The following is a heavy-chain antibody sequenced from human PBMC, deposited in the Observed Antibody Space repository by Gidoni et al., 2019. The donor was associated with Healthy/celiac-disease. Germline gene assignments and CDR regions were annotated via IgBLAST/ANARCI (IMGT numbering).Heavy chain of an antibody. D-gene: IGHD3-10*01. J-gene: IGHJ3*02. CDR1: GFTFSSYA. V-gene: IGHV3-23*01. Sequence: DVQLLEPGGGLVQPGGSPILSCSASGFTFSSYAMSWVRQAPGKGLEWVSASSGSGGSTYYADSVKGRFTISRENSKNTLYLQMNSLRAEDTAVYYCAKDFRGGEAFDIWGQGTMVTVSS. CDR2: SSGSGGST. CDR3: AKDFRGGEAFDI.